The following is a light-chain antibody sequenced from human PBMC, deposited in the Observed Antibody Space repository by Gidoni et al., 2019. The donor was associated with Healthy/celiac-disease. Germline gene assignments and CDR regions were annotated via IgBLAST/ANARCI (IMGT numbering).Light chain of an antibody. V-gene: IGLV3-21*04. CDR1: NIGSKS. CDR2: DDS. J-gene: IGLJ1*01. Sequence: SYVLPQPPSVSVAPGKTARITCGGNNIGSKSVHWYQQKPGQAPVLVIYDDSDRPSGIPERFSGSNSGNTATLTISRVEDGDEADYYCQVWDSSSDHPVFGTGTKVTVL. CDR3: QVWDSSSDHPV.